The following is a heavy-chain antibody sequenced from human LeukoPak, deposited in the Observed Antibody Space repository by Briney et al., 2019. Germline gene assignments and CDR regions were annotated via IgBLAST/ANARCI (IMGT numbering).Heavy chain of an antibody. D-gene: IGHD5-18*01. V-gene: IGHV4-59*08. CDR3: ARTWIQTVFDY. CDR2: IYYSGST. CDR1: GGSISSYY. Sequence: SETLSLTCTVSGGSISSYYWSWIRQPPGKGLEWIGYIYYSGSTNYNPSLKSRVTISVDTSKNQFSLKLSSVTAADTAVYYCARTWIQTVFDYWGQGTLVTVSS. J-gene: IGHJ4*02.